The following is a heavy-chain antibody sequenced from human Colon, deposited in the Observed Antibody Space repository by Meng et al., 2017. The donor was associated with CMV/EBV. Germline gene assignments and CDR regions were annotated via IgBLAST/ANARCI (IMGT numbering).Heavy chain of an antibody. CDR3: AKAEHSGSFIFALDL. CDR2: INPRSGDT. V-gene: IGHV1-2*02. Sequence: ASVKVSCKASKYTFTDYYVNWVRQAPGQGLEWMGWINPRSGDTNFTQKFQGRVTMTRDTSISTAYMELTGLTFDDTAMYFCAKAEHSGSFIFALDLWGQGTMVTVSS. D-gene: IGHD1-26*01. CDR1: KYTFTDYY. J-gene: IGHJ3*01.